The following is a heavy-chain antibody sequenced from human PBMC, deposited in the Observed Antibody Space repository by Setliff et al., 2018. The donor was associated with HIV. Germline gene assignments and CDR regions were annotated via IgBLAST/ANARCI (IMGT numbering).Heavy chain of an antibody. CDR3: ARDRSVAVLYNSFDP. CDR1: GGTFSSYA. CDR2: IIPNFGTA. J-gene: IGHJ5*02. V-gene: IGHV1-69*13. D-gene: IGHD6-19*01. Sequence: SVKVSCKASGGTFSSYAISWVRQAPGQGLEWMGGIIPNFGTANYAQKFQGRVTITADESTSTVYMELSNLRFDDTAIYYCARDRSVAVLYNSFDPWGQGTLVTVSS.